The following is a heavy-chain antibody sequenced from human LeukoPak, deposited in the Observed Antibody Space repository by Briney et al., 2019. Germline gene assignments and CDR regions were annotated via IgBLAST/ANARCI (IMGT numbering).Heavy chain of an antibody. V-gene: IGHV4-39*07. CDR2: IYYSGAT. CDR3: AGLGDGRTFDS. CDR1: GGSITRSNYY. J-gene: IGHJ4*02. D-gene: IGHD2-21*01. Sequence: SETLSLTCTVSGGSITRSNYYWGWIRQPPGKGLEWIGSIYYSGATFYNPSLKNRVTISVDTSKNQFSLKLSSVTAADTAVYYCAGLGDGRTFDSWGQGTLITVSS.